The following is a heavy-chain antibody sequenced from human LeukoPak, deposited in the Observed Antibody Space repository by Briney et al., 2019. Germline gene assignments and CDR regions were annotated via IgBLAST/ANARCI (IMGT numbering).Heavy chain of an antibody. D-gene: IGHD1-26*01. Sequence: GGSLRLSCAASGFTFSSYWMHWVRQAPGKGLEWVSYISSSGSTIYYADSVKGRFTISRDNAKNSLYLQMNSLRAEDTAVYYCARGSGSYRKPFDYWGQGTLVTVSS. CDR3: ARGSGSYRKPFDY. CDR2: ISSSGSTI. J-gene: IGHJ4*02. CDR1: GFTFSSYW. V-gene: IGHV3-48*04.